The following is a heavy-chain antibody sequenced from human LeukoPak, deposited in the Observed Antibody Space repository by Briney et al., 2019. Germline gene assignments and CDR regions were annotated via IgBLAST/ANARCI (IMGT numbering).Heavy chain of an antibody. V-gene: IGHV4-4*07. Sequence: PSETLSLTCTVSGGSISSYYWSWIRQPAGKGLEWIGRIYTSGSTNYNPFLKSRVTISVDTSKNQFSLKLSSVTAADTAVYYCARTTMVRGTYYMDVWGKGTTVTISS. CDR3: ARTTMVRGTYYMDV. J-gene: IGHJ6*03. D-gene: IGHD3-10*01. CDR2: IYTSGST. CDR1: GGSISSYY.